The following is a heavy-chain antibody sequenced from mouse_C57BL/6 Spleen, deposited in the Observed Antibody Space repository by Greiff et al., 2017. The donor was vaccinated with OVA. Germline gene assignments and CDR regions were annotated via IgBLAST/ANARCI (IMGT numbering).Heavy chain of an antibody. J-gene: IGHJ2*01. D-gene: IGHD1-1*01. CDR2: IYPGSGST. CDR1: GYTFTSYW. V-gene: IGHV1-55*01. CDR3: ARRYYGSSYSYFDY. Sequence: QVHVKQPGAELVKPGASVKMSCKASGYTFTSYWITWVKQRPGQGLEWIGDIYPGSGSTNYNEKFKSKATLTVDTSSSTAYMQLSSLTSEDSAVYYCARRYYGSSYSYFDYWGQGTTLTVSS.